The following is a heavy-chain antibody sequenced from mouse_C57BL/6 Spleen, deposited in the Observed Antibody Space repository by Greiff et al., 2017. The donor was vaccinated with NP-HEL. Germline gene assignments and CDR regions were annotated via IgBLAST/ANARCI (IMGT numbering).Heavy chain of an antibody. CDR1: GFTFSSYG. CDR3: ARHRDYGSSPWFAY. CDR2: ISSGGSYT. J-gene: IGHJ3*01. D-gene: IGHD1-1*01. Sequence: DVKLVESGGDLVKPGGSLKLSCAASGFTFSSYGMSWVRQTPDKRLEWVATISSGGSYTYYPDSVKGRFTISRDNAKNTLYLQMSSLKSEDTAMYYCARHRDYGSSPWFAYWGQGTLVTVSA. V-gene: IGHV5-6*02.